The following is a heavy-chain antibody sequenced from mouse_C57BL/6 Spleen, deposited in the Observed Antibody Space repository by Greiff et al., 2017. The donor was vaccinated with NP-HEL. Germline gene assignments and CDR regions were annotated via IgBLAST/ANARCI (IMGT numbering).Heavy chain of an antibody. CDR2: ISYDGSN. CDR1: GYSITSGYY. CDR3: AIFAY. J-gene: IGHJ3*01. Sequence: VQLQQSGPGLVKPSQSLSLTCSVTGYSITSGYYWNWIRQFPGNKLEWMGYISYDGSNNYNPSLKNRISITRDTSKNQFFLKLNSVTTEDTATYYCAIFAYWGQGTLVTVSA. V-gene: IGHV3-6*01.